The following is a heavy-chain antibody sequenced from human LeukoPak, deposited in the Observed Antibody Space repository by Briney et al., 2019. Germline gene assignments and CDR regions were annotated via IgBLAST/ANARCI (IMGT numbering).Heavy chain of an antibody. Sequence: SETLSLTCTVSGGSISSYYWSWIRQPPGKGLEWIGYIYYSGSTNYNPSLKSRVTISVDTSKNQFSLKLSSVTAADTAVYYCARSIAVAGTWLVISACFDYWGQGTLVTVSS. J-gene: IGHJ4*02. CDR1: GGSISSYY. CDR2: IYYSGST. D-gene: IGHD6-19*01. V-gene: IGHV4-59*01. CDR3: ARSIAVAGTWLVISACFDY.